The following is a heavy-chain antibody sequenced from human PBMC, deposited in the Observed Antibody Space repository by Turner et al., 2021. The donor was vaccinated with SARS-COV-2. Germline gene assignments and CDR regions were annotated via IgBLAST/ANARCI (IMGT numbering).Heavy chain of an antibody. Sequence: EVQLVESGGGLVQPGGSLRLSCAASGFTFSSYDMHWVRQATGKGLEGVSAIGTAGDTYYPGSVKGRFTISRENAKNSLYLQMNSLRAGDTAVYYCARAFEGSNWYFDLWGRGTLVTVSS. D-gene: IGHD4-4*01. J-gene: IGHJ2*01. CDR2: IGTAGDT. V-gene: IGHV3-13*04. CDR3: ARAFEGSNWYFDL. CDR1: GFTFSSYD.